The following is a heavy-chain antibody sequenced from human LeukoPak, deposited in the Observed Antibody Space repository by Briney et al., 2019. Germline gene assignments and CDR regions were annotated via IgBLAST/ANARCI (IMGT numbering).Heavy chain of an antibody. CDR1: GFTFSSYA. CDR3: AKGGSGSYPNYYFDY. V-gene: IGHV3-30*14. Sequence: GRSLRLSCAASGFTFSSYAMHWVRQAPGKGLEWVTVISYDGSNKYYADSVKGRFTISRDNSKNTLYLQMNSLRAEDTAVYYCAKGGSGSYPNYYFDYWGQGTLVTVSS. D-gene: IGHD1-26*01. CDR2: ISYDGSNK. J-gene: IGHJ4*02.